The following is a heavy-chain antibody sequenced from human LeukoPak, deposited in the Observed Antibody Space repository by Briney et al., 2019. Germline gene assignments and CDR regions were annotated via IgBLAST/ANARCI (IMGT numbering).Heavy chain of an antibody. D-gene: IGHD2-15*01. CDR1: GFTFNNHD. Sequence: GGSLRLSCAASGFTFNNHDMHWVRQAPGKGLEWVAGISYDGRNKYYADSVKGRFTISRDNSRNTLNLQMNSLRTEDTAVYYCAKPRDIDSWAFDVWGQGTMVTVS. J-gene: IGHJ3*01. CDR3: AKPRDIDSWAFDV. V-gene: IGHV3-30*18. CDR2: ISYDGRNK.